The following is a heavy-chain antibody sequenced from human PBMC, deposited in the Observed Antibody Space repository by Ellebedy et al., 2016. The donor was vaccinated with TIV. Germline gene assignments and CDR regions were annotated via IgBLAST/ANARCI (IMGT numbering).Heavy chain of an antibody. D-gene: IGHD1-26*01. CDR3: ARVMGKVGATSN. CDR2: IYYSGST. V-gene: IGHV4-59*08. J-gene: IGHJ4*02. CDR1: GGSISSYY. Sequence: MPSETLSLTCTVSGGSISSYYWSWIRQPPGKGLEWIGYIYYSGSTYYNPSLKSRVTISLDTSKNHFSLKLSSVTAADTAVYYCARVMGKVGATSNWGQGTLVTVSS.